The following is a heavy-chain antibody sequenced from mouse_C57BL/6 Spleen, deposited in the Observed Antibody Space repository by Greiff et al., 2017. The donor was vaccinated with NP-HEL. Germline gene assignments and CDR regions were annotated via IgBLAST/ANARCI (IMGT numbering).Heavy chain of an antibody. CDR3: ASYYDKGPLYAMDY. V-gene: IGHV5-17*01. J-gene: IGHJ4*01. CDR2: ISSGSSTI. D-gene: IGHD2-4*01. Sequence: DVKLQESGGGLVKPGGSLKLSCAASGFTFSDYGMHWVRQAPEKGLEWVAYISSGSSTIYYADTVKGRFTISRDNAKNTLFLQMTSLRSEDTAMYYCASYYDKGPLYAMDYWGQGTSVTVSS. CDR1: GFTFSDYG.